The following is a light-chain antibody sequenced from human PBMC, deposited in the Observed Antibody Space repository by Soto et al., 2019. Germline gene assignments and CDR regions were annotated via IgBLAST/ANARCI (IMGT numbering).Light chain of an antibody. J-gene: IGKJ3*01. V-gene: IGKV3-11*01. CDR3: QQRSNWPPEVT. CDR2: DAS. Sequence: EIVLTQSPDTLSLSPGERATLSCRASQSVSSSLAWYQQKPGQAPRLLIYDASNRATGIPARFSGSGSGTDFTLTISSLEPEDFAVYYCQQRSNWPPEVTFGPGTKVYIK. CDR1: QSVSSS.